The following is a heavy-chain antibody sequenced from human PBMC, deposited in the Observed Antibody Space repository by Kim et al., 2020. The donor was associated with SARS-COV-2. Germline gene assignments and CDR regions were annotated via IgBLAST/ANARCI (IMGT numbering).Heavy chain of an antibody. D-gene: IGHD3-10*01. CDR2: ISNDGTYI. CDR1: GFTFSTYS. Sequence: GGSLRLSCVASGFTFSTYSMNWVRQAPGKGLEWVSSISNDGTYIYYTDSVKGRFTIPRDNAENSVYLQMNSLRAEDTAVYYCTRDDVYFGAGWGQGTRVTVSS. CDR3: TRDDVYFGAG. V-gene: IGHV3-21*04. J-gene: IGHJ4*02.